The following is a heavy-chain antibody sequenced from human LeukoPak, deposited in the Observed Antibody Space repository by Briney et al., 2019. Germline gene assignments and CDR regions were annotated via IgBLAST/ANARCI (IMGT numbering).Heavy chain of an antibody. V-gene: IGHV3-48*03. D-gene: IGHD3-9*01. CDR1: GFTFSSYE. CDR2: ISSSGSTI. J-gene: IGHJ4*02. CDR3: ARETAETYYDILTGPDDY. Sequence: GGSLRLSCAASGFTFSSYEMNWVRQAPGKGLEWVSYISSSGSTIYYADSVKGRFTISRDNAKNSLYLQMNSLRAEDTAVYYCARETAETYYDILTGPDDYWGQGTLVTVSS.